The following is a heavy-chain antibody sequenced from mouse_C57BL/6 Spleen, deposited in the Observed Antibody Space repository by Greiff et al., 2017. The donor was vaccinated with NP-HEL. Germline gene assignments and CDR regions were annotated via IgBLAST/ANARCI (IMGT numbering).Heavy chain of an antibody. CDR2: ISYDGSN. Sequence: EVKLQESGPGLVKPSQSLSLTCSVTGYSITSGYYWNWIRQFPGNKLEWMGYISYDGSNNYNPSLKNRISITRDTSKNQFFLKLNSVTTEDTATYYCARENYSHWYFDVWGTGTTVTVSS. V-gene: IGHV3-6*01. CDR1: GYSITSGYY. J-gene: IGHJ1*03. D-gene: IGHD2-12*01. CDR3: ARENYSHWYFDV.